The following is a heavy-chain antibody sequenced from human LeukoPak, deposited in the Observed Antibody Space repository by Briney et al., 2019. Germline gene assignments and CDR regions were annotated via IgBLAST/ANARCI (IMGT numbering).Heavy chain of an antibody. CDR3: ARPSDYGDYIDY. V-gene: IGHV1-2*02. CDR2: INPNSGAT. D-gene: IGHD4-17*01. J-gene: IGHJ4*02. CDR1: GYPFTGHY. Sequence: ASVKVSCKASGYPFTGHYMHWVRQAPGQGLEWMAKINPNSGATAYAEKFQGRVTLTRDTSISTVYMELSTLRSGDTAVYYCARPSDYGDYIDYWGQGTLVTVSS.